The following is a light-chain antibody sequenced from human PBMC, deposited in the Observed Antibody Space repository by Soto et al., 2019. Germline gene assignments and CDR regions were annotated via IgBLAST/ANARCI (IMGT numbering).Light chain of an antibody. CDR1: QSVTSNY. V-gene: IGKV3-20*01. CDR2: GAS. CDR3: QQYTDHPT. J-gene: IGKJ5*01. Sequence: EIVLTQSPGTLSLSPWERATLSCRASQSVTSNYLAWYQQKPGQAPRLLIYGASNRATGIPDRFSGSGSETDFTLTISRLEPEDFGTYYCQQYTDHPTFGQGTRLEIK.